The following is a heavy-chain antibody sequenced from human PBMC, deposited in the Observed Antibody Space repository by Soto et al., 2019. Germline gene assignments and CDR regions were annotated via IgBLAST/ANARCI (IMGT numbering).Heavy chain of an antibody. J-gene: IGHJ4*02. CDR2: NSGSNGNT. V-gene: IGHV1-18*01. CDR1: GDTFATYG. Sequence: QVQLVQSGAEVKMPGASVKVSCKASGDTFATYGISWVRQAPGQGLEWMGWNSGSNGNTRYAQRFQGRVIMTADTSTSTAYMELRSLSSDDTAVYYCGREYCTSTSCYGVDYWGQGTLVTVSS. CDR3: GREYCTSTSCYGVDY. D-gene: IGHD2-2*01.